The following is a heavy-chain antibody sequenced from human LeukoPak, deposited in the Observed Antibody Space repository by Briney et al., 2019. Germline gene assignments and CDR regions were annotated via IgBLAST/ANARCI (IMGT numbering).Heavy chain of an antibody. CDR3: ARDQAMWGDDVIYYYMDA. Sequence: SETLSLTCTVSGGSISSYYWSWIRQPPGKGLEWSGDIYYSGSTNYNPSLKSRVTISVDTSKNQFSLKLSSVTAADTAVCYCARDQAMWGDDVIYYYMDAWGKGTTVTVSS. CDR2: IYYSGST. V-gene: IGHV4-59*01. D-gene: IGHD3-16*01. CDR1: GGSISSYY. J-gene: IGHJ6*03.